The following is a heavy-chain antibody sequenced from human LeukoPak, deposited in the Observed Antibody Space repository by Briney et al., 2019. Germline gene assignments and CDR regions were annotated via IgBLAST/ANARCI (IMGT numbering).Heavy chain of an antibody. CDR1: GGSISSYY. Sequence: SETLSLTCTVSGGSISSYYWSWIRQPPGKGLEWIGYIYYSGSTNYNPSLKSRVTISVGTSKNQFSLKLSSVTAADTAVYYCARVNFDWSYYYYGMDVWGKGTTVTVSS. CDR2: IYYSGST. J-gene: IGHJ6*04. D-gene: IGHD3-9*01. V-gene: IGHV4-59*01. CDR3: ARVNFDWSYYYYGMDV.